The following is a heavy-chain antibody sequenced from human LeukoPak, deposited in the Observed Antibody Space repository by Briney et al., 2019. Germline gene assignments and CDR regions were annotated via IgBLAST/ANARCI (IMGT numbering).Heavy chain of an antibody. CDR2: INHSGST. D-gene: IGHD5-12*01. CDR1: GGSFSGYY. CDR3: ARAGWAIVATSFDY. Sequence: ETLSLTCAVYGGSFSGYYWSWIRQPPGKGLEWIGEINHSGSTNYNPSLKSRVTISVDTSKNQFSLKLSSVTAADTAVYFCARAGWAIVATSFDYWGQGTLVTVSS. J-gene: IGHJ4*02. V-gene: IGHV4-34*01.